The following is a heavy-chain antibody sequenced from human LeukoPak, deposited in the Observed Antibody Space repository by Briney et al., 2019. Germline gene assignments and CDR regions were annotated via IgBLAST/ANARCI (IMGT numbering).Heavy chain of an antibody. D-gene: IGHD2-21*02. Sequence: LTGGSLRLSCAASGFTFDDYAMHWVRQAPGKGLEWVSGISWNSGSIGYADSVKGRFTISRDNAKNSLYLQMNSLRAEDTALYYCAKTAGYAKSDYFDYWGQGTLVTVSS. V-gene: IGHV3-9*01. CDR2: ISWNSGSI. J-gene: IGHJ4*02. CDR3: AKTAGYAKSDYFDY. CDR1: GFTFDDYA.